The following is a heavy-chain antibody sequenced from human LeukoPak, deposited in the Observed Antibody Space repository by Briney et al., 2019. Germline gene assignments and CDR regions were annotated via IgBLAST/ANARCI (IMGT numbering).Heavy chain of an antibody. D-gene: IGHD4-17*01. CDR1: GASISSYY. J-gene: IGHJ6*02. CDR2: IDYSGST. V-gene: IGHV4-59*01. Sequence: PSETLSFTCTVSGASISSYYWSWIRQPPGKGLEWIGYIDYSGSTNYTPSLKSRVTISVDTSKNQFSLKLSSVTAADTALYYCAREAWVSGDSKYRYYGIDVWGQGTTVTVSS. CDR3: AREAWVSGDSKYRYYGIDV.